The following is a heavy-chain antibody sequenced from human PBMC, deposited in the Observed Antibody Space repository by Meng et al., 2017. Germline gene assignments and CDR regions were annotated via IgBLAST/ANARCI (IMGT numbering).Heavy chain of an antibody. D-gene: IGHD4-17*01. Sequence: ETLSLTCAASGFTFSSYWMHWVRQAPGKGLVWVSRINSDGSSTSYADSVKGRFTISRDNAKNTLYLQMNSLRAEDTAVYYCARSPHDVDYGDADAFDIWGQGTMVTVSS. J-gene: IGHJ3*02. V-gene: IGHV3-74*01. CDR1: GFTFSSYW. CDR3: ARSPHDVDYGDADAFDI. CDR2: INSDGSST.